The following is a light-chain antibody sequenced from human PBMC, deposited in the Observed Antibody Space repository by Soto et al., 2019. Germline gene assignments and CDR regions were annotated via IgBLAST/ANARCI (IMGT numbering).Light chain of an antibody. J-gene: IGLJ3*02. V-gene: IGLV1-40*01. Sequence: QSVLTQPPSVSGAPGQRVTISCTGSSSNFGAGLSVHWYQQLPGTAPKLLIYSDFNRPSGVHARFSGSKSGTSASLSSTGLLGVDEDYNYCQAYYNGLRGWEFGGGTKLP. CDR3: QAYYNGLRGWE. CDR1: SSNFGAGLS. CDR2: SDF.